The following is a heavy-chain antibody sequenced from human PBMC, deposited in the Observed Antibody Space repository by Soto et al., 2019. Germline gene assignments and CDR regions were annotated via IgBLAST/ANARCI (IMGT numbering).Heavy chain of an antibody. V-gene: IGHV3-11*01. CDR3: AIAFDI. CDR2: ISSSGDTK. CDR1: GFTFSDYF. J-gene: IGHJ3*02. Sequence: QVQLVESGGGLVKPGGSLRLSCAASGFTFSDYFMSWMRQAPGKGLEWVTYISSSGDTKYYADSVKGRFTVSGDNTRNTMYLQMNSLRAEDTAVYHCAIAFDIWGQGTVVTVSS.